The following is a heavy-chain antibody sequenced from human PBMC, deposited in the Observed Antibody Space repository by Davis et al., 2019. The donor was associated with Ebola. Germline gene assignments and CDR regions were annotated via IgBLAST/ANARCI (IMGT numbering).Heavy chain of an antibody. CDR3: ARANLWWAGNWFDP. CDR1: GGTFSSYA. D-gene: IGHD2-21*01. V-gene: IGHV1-8*02. CDR2: ISAYNGNT. Sequence: ASVKVSCKASGGTFSSYAISWVRQAPGQGLEWMGWISAYNGNTNYAQKFQGRVTMTRNTSISTAYMELSSLRSEDTAVYYCARANLWWAGNWFDPWGQGTLVTVSS. J-gene: IGHJ5*02.